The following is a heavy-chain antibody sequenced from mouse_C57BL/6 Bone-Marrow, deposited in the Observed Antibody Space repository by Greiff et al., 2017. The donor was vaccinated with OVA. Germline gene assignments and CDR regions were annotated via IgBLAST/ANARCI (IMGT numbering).Heavy chain of an antibody. Sequence: QVQLQQSGAELVMPGASVKLSCKASGYTFTSYWMHWVKQRPGQGLEWIGEIAPADSYTNYNQKFKGKSTLTVDKSSSTAYMQIISLTSEDSAVYYCARDGYYLSWFAYWGQGTLVTVSA. J-gene: IGHJ3*01. CDR3: ARDGYYLSWFAY. D-gene: IGHD2-3*01. CDR1: GYTFTSYW. V-gene: IGHV1-69*01. CDR2: IAPADSYT.